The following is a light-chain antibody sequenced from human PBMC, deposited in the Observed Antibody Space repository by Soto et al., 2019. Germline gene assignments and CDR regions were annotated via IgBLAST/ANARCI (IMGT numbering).Light chain of an antibody. J-gene: IGKJ1*01. CDR2: GAS. Sequence: ESVLTQSPGTLSLSPGERATLSCRASQSVSSTYLAWYQQKPGQAPRLLIYGASSRATGIPDRFSGSGSGTDFTLTISRLEPEAFAVYYCQQYRTFGQGTKVDIK. V-gene: IGKV3-20*01. CDR1: QSVSSTY. CDR3: QQYRT.